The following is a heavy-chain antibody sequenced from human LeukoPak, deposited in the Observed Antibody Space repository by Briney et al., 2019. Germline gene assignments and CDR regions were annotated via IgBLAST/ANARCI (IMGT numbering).Heavy chain of an antibody. J-gene: IGHJ4*02. CDR2: ISYDGSNK. Sequence: GGSLRLSCAASGFTFSSYVMHWVRQAPGKGLEWVAVISYDGSNKYYADSVKGRFTISRDNSKNTLYLQMNSLRAEDTAVYYCARNGLGGDPSYFDYWGQGTLVTVSS. CDR1: GFTFSSYV. V-gene: IGHV3-30-3*01. CDR3: ARNGLGGDPSYFDY. D-gene: IGHD2-21*01.